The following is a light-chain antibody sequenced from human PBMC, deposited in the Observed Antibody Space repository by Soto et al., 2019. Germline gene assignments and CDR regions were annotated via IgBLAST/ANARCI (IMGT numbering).Light chain of an antibody. CDR3: QQYGSFPWT. Sequence: EIVLTQSPGTLSLSPGERATLSCRASQSVTSSYLVWYQQKPGQAPRLLIYGASSRATGIPDRFSGSGSGTDFTLNNSRLEPEDSAVYYCQQYGSFPWTFGQGTKVEIK. J-gene: IGKJ1*01. CDR2: GAS. V-gene: IGKV3-20*01. CDR1: QSVTSSY.